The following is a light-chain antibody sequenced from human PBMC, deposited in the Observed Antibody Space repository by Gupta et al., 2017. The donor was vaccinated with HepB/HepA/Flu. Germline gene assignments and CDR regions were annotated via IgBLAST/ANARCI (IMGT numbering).Light chain of an antibody. CDR1: SSDIGGFDA. Sequence: QSALTQPASVSGPPGQSITISCAGSSSDIGGFDAVSWYHQYPVKSPELLIYSVSNRPSVIDYRFSGSKSGNTASLTISGLHPEEEGTYYCSSCRSLFTLVVFGGGTKLTVL. CDR3: SSCRSLFTLVV. CDR2: SVS. J-gene: IGLJ3*02. V-gene: IGLV2-14*01.